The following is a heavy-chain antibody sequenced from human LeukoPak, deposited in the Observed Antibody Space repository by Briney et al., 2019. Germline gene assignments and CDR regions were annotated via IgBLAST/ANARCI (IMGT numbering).Heavy chain of an antibody. J-gene: IGHJ4*02. Sequence: SETLSLTCAVYGGSFSGYYWSWIRQPPGKGLEWIGEINHSGSTNYNPSLKSRVTISVDTSKNQFSLKLSSVTAADTAVYYCARANLWFGEILRGLDYWGQGTLVTVSS. CDR2: INHSGST. CDR1: GGSFSGYY. D-gene: IGHD3-10*01. CDR3: ARANLWFGEILRGLDY. V-gene: IGHV4-34*01.